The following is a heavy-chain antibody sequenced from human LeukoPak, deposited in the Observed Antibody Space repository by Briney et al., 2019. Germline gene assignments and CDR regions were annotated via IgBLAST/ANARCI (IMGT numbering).Heavy chain of an antibody. J-gene: IGHJ6*03. D-gene: IGHD4-17*01. CDR1: GFTFSSYS. CDR2: ISTSSSYI. V-gene: IGHV3-21*04. Sequence: PGGSLRLSCAASGFTFSSYSMNWVRQAPGKGLEWVSSISTSSSYINYADSVKGRFTISRDNAKKSLYLQMNSLRADDTAVYYCARGATRIPTVHYYYYYMDVWGKGTTVTVSS. CDR3: ARGATRIPTVHYYYYYMDV.